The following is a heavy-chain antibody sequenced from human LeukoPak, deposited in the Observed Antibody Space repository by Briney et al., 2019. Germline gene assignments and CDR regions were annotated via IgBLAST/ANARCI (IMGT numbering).Heavy chain of an antibody. V-gene: IGHV3-9*01. CDR2: ISWNSGSI. CDR1: GFTFDDYA. Sequence: GGSLRLSCAASGFTFDDYAMPWVRQAPGKGLEWVSGISWNSGSIGYADSVKGRFTISRDNSKNTLYLQMNSLRAEDTAVYYCARGYCSSTSCSTFDYWGQGTLVTVSS. D-gene: IGHD2-2*01. CDR3: ARGYCSSTSCSTFDY. J-gene: IGHJ4*02.